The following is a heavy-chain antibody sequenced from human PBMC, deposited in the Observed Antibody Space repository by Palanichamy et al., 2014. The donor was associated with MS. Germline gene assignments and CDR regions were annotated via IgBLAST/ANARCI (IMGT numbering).Heavy chain of an antibody. CDR2: I. CDR3: AKVRGPNSGYYFDH. Sequence: IFYADSVKGRFIISRDNAENSLYLQMNSLRAEDTAVYYCAKVRGPNSGYYFDHVGPTGTLVTVSS. V-gene: IGHV3-48*03. D-gene: IGHD3-10*01. J-gene: IGHJ4*01.